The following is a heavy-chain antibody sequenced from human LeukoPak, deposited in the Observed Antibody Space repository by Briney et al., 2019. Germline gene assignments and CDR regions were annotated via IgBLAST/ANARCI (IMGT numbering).Heavy chain of an antibody. CDR3: ARGPMYYYGSGSHYYFDY. Sequence: GGSLRLSCAASGFSFSRHAMHWVRQAPGKGLEWVAVISYDGSTKYYADSVKGRFTISRDNAKNSLYLQMNSLRAEDTAVYYCARGPMYYYGSGSHYYFDYWGQGTLVTVSS. V-gene: IGHV3-30*04. D-gene: IGHD3-10*01. CDR1: GFSFSRHA. J-gene: IGHJ4*02. CDR2: ISYDGSTK.